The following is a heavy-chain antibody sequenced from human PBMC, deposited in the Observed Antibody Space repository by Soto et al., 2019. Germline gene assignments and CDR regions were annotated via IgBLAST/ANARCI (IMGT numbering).Heavy chain of an antibody. V-gene: IGHV1-69*13. CDR3: ARDLGPYCTNGVCRDV. D-gene: IGHD2-8*01. J-gene: IGHJ6*02. Sequence: SMKVSCKASGGTFSSYAISWVRQAPGQGLEWMGGIIPIFGTANYAQKFQGRVTITADESTSTAYMGLSSLRSEDTAVYYCARDLGPYCTNGVCRDVWGQGTTVTVSS. CDR2: IIPIFGTA. CDR1: GGTFSSYA.